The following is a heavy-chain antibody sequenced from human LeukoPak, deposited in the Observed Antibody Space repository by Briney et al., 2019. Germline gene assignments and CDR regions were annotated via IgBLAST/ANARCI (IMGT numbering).Heavy chain of an antibody. CDR3: ARERWDYSIDY. J-gene: IGHJ4*02. Sequence: GGSLRLSCAASGFTFSSMNWVRQAPGKGLEWVSYISSSGTTIYYADSVKGRFTISRDSAKNSLYLQMNSLRAEDTAVYYCARERWDYSIDYWGQGTLVTVSS. CDR1: GFTFSS. CDR2: ISSSGTTI. D-gene: IGHD4-11*01. V-gene: IGHV3-48*01.